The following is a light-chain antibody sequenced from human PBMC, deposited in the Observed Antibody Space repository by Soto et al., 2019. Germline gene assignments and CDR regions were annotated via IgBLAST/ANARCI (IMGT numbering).Light chain of an antibody. V-gene: IGKV3-20*01. J-gene: IGKJ1*01. CDR1: QSVSSSY. Sequence: EIVLTQSPGTLSLSPGERATLSCRASQSVSSSYLAWYQQKPGQAPRLLIYGASSRATGIPDRFSGSGSGTDFTLNISRLEPADFAVYYCQQYGSSPPWTFGQGTKVEIK. CDR2: GAS. CDR3: QQYGSSPPWT.